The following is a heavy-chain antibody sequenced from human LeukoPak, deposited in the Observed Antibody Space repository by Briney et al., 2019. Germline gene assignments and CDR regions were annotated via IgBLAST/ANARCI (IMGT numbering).Heavy chain of an antibody. J-gene: IGHJ4*02. CDR2: IKYDGSST. Sequence: GSLRLSCAASGFTFSNSWMYWVRQTPDKGLVWVSRIKYDGSSTVYADSVKGRFTISRDNAKNTLDLQINSLRAEDTAVYYCARGGPYSSSSLDYWGQGTLVTVSS. CDR1: GFTFSNSW. CDR3: ARGGPYSSSSLDY. D-gene: IGHD6-6*01. V-gene: IGHV3-74*01.